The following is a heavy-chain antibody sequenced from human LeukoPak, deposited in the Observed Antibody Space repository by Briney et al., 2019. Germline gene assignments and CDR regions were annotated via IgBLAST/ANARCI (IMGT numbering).Heavy chain of an antibody. CDR1: GGSISSYY. J-gene: IGHJ4*02. D-gene: IGHD4-23*01. V-gene: IGHV4-59*01. CDR2: ISYSGST. CDR3: AMDYGGNSRGFDY. Sequence: SETLSLTCTVSGGSISSYYWSWIRRPPGKGLEWIGYISYSGSTNYNPSLKSRVTISVDTSKNQFSLKLGSVTAADTAVCYCAMDYGGNSRGFDYWGQGTQVTVSS.